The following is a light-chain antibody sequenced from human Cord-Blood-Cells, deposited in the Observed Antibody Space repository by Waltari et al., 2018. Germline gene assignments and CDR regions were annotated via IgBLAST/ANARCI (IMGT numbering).Light chain of an antibody. Sequence: DIVMTQTPLSLSVTPGQPASISCKSSQSLLHSDVKTYLYWYLQKPGQSPQLLIYEVSSRLSGVPDRFSGSGSGTDFTLKISRVEAEDVGVYYCMQGIHLPYTFGQGTKLEIK. CDR3: MQGIHLPYT. CDR1: QSLLHSDVKTY. V-gene: IGKV2-29*02. CDR2: EVS. J-gene: IGKJ2*01.